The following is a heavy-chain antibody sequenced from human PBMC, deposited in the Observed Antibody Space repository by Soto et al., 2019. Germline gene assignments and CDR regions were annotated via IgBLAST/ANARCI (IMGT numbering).Heavy chain of an antibody. CDR1: GGTFSSYA. CDR2: IIPIFGTA. V-gene: IGHV1-69*01. Sequence: QVQLVQSGAEVKKPGSSVKVSCKASGGTFSSYAISWVRQAPGQGLEWMGGIIPIFGTANYAQKFQGRVTITADESTSTAYMELSSLRSEDTAVYYCARSLASCVTICACSFDFWGQGTLVTVSS. CDR3: ARSLASCVTICACSFDF. D-gene: IGHD3-3*01. J-gene: IGHJ4*02.